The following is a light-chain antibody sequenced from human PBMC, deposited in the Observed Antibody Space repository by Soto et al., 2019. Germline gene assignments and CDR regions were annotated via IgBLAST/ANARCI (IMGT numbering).Light chain of an antibody. CDR1: QSLVYRDGNIY. V-gene: IGKV2-30*01. CDR2: KVS. J-gene: IGKJ2*01. CDR3: MQGTHWPYT. Sequence: DVVMTQSPLSLPATLGQAASISCRSSQSLVYRDGNIYLNWFQQRPGQSPRRLIYKVSNRDSGVPDRFSGSGSGTDFTLKISRVEAEDVGVYYCMQGTHWPYTFGQGTKLEIK.